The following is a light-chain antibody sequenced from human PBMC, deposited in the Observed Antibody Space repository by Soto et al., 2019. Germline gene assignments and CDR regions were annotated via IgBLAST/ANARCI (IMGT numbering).Light chain of an antibody. CDR1: QSISSY. CDR3: QQTYSTPWT. J-gene: IGKJ1*01. CDR2: AAS. Sequence: DIQMTQSPSSLSASVGDRVSINCRASQSISSYLNWYQHKPGEAPNLLIYAASSLQSGVPSRFSGSGSGTDFTLTISSLQPEDFATYYCQQTYSTPWTFGQGTKVDIK. V-gene: IGKV1-39*01.